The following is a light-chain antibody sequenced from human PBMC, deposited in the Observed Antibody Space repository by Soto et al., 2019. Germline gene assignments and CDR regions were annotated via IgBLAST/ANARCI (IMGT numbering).Light chain of an antibody. Sequence: AVLLTQSPSSFSASTGDRATITCRASQDIHNYLAWYQQVPGKAPKLLLYAASILQTGVPSRFSGIGSGTDCTLTINGLQSEDFATYFCQHYYNYPWTFGQGTTVE. CDR1: QDIHNY. CDR3: QHYYNYPWT. CDR2: AAS. J-gene: IGKJ1*01. V-gene: IGKV1-8*01.